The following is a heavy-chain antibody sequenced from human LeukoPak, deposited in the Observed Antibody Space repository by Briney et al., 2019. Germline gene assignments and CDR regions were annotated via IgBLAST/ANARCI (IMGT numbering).Heavy chain of an antibody. Sequence: ASVKVSCKASGGPFRAYAITWLRQAPGQGLEWIGGVIPFFNSPNYSQKFQGRVTFTTDEFTRTDYMELTSLRSDDTAVYYCARSTTLVATGDYWGQGTLVSISS. J-gene: IGHJ4*02. D-gene: IGHD5-12*01. CDR3: ARSTTLVATGDY. CDR1: GGPFRAYA. V-gene: IGHV1-69*05. CDR2: VIPFFNSP.